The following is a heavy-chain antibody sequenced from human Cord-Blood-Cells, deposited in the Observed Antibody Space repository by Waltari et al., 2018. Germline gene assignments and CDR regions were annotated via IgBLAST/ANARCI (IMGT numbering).Heavy chain of an antibody. J-gene: IGHJ4*02. Sequence: EVQLVQSGAEVKQPGESLKISCKGSGYSFTSHWLASVRQTPGKGPGWMGIIYPGDSDTRYSPSFQGQVTISADKSISTAYLQWSSLKASDTAMYYCARPYYYDSSGYGVPFDYWGQGTLVTVSS. D-gene: IGHD3-22*01. CDR3: ARPYYYDSSGYGVPFDY. CDR2: IYPGDSDT. CDR1: GYSFTSHW. V-gene: IGHV5-51*01.